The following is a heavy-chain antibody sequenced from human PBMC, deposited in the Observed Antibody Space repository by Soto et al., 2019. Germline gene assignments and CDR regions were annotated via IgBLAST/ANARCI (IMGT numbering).Heavy chain of an antibody. CDR1: GYTFTSYG. Sequence: QVQLVQSGAEVKKPGASVKVSCKASGYTFTSYGISWVRQAPGQGLEWMGWISGYNGNTNYAQKLQGRVTMTTDTSTSTAYREPRSMRSDDTAVYYCARDSVDIAEAGSNDYWGQGTLVTVSP. V-gene: IGHV1-18*01. CDR2: ISGYNGNT. J-gene: IGHJ4*02. CDR3: ARDSVDIAEAGSNDY. D-gene: IGHD6-13*01.